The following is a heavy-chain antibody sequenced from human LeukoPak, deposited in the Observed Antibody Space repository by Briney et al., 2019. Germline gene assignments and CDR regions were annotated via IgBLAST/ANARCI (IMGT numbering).Heavy chain of an antibody. CDR3: ARGRDRSKAGDL. Sequence: PSETLSLTCAVYGGSCDDYYCSWIRQPPGKGLEWIGEVHPHGILYYNSSLLSRVTISTDTYKTQFSRRLTSVTASDTAFYYCARGRDRSKAGDLWGQGSLVTVSS. J-gene: IGHJ5*02. CDR1: GGSCDDYY. CDR2: VHPHGIL. D-gene: IGHD5-24*01. V-gene: IGHV4-34*01.